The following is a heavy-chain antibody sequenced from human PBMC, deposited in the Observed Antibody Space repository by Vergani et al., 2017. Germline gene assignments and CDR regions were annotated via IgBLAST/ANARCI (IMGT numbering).Heavy chain of an antibody. Sequence: EVQLLESGGGLVQPGGSLRLSCEASGFSFPGYAMSWVRQAPGKGLEWVSSVSGSSATPYYADSVKGRFIIARDNSKNKGHLQMNSLRADDPAGYYCTKGRLRYTGYFLVYWRQGTLATVSP. CDR3: TKGRLRYTGYFLVY. D-gene: IGHD5-12*01. J-gene: IGHJ4*02. CDR2: VSGSSATP. V-gene: IGHV3-23*01. CDR1: GFSFPGYA.